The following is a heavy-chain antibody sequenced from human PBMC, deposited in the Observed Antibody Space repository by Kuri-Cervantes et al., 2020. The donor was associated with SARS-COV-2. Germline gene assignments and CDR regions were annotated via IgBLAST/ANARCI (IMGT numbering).Heavy chain of an antibody. J-gene: IGHJ4*02. CDR2: ISYDGSNK. Sequence: GESLKISCTASGFTFGDYAMSWVRQAPGKGLEWVAVISYDGSNKYYADSVKGRFTISRDNSKNTLYLQMNSLRAEDTAVYYCARDPGYSSGWYYFDYWGQGTLVTVSS. D-gene: IGHD6-19*01. V-gene: IGHV3-30-3*01. CDR3: ARDPGYSSGWYYFDY. CDR1: GFTFGDYA.